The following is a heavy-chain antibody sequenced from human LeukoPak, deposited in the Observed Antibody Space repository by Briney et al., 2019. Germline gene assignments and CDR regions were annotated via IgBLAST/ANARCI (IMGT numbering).Heavy chain of an antibody. D-gene: IGHD5-24*01. V-gene: IGHV3-66*01. J-gene: IGHJ4*02. CDR1: GFTVSSKY. Sequence: GGSLRLSCAASGFTVSSKYMSWVRQAPGKGLEWVSVIYSGGSTHYADSVKGRFTISRDNSKNTVYLQMNSLRAEDTAVYYCARESSGWLQLFDYWGQGTLVTVSS. CDR2: IYSGGST. CDR3: ARESSGWLQLFDY.